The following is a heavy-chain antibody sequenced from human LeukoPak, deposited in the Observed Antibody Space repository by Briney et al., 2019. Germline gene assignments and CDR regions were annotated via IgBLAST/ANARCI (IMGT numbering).Heavy chain of an antibody. CDR2: FSGSTTNT. Sequence: PGGSLRLSCAASGFTFSTYGITWVRQAPGKGLEWVSGFSGSTTNTYYLDSVKGRFTISRDNSKNTVYLQMNSLRAEDSALYYCTRWNGYADYWGQGTLVTVSS. CDR1: GFTFSTYG. J-gene: IGHJ4*02. V-gene: IGHV3-23*01. D-gene: IGHD5-12*01. CDR3: TRWNGYADY.